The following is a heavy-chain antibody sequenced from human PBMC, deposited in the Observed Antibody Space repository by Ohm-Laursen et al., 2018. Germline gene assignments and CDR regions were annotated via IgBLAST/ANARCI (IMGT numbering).Heavy chain of an antibody. Sequence: SLRLSCSASGFAFSNSWLTWVRQAPGKGLEWVAHINQDGSEKNYGDSVKGRFTISRDNAKNSLYLQMNSLRVEDTAVYYCVRDGNYRLDQWGQGTLVTVSS. CDR2: INQDGSEK. CDR3: VRDGNYRLDQ. J-gene: IGHJ4*02. D-gene: IGHD1-7*01. V-gene: IGHV3-7*01. CDR1: GFAFSNSW.